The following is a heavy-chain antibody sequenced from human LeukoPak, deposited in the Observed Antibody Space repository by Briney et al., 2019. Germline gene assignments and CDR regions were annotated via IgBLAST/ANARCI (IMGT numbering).Heavy chain of an antibody. CDR1: GFTFSIYA. CDR3: AKRYYDFPLDY. CDR2: ISANGGET. V-gene: IGHV3-23*01. Sequence: GGSLRLSCAASGFTFSIYAMNWVREAPGKGLEWVSSISANGGETHYADSVKGRFTISRDNSKNTLYLQINNPRVEDTAVYYCAKRYYDFPLDYWGQGTLVTVSS. J-gene: IGHJ4*02. D-gene: IGHD3-3*01.